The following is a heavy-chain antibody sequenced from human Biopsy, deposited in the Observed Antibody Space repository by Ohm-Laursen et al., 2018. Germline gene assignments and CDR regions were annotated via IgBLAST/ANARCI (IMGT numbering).Heavy chain of an antibody. J-gene: IGHJ3*02. CDR2: IYSNGNT. Sequence: SVTLSLTCTVSGGSISGHFWSWVRQPSGKGLEWIGRIYSNGNTNYNPSLKSRVSMSVDTSKNHFSLNLTSVTAADTAVYYCARDEGLLRAFDIWGQGTLGTVSS. CDR3: ARDEGLLRAFDI. D-gene: IGHD1-26*01. CDR1: GGSISGHF. V-gene: IGHV4-4*07.